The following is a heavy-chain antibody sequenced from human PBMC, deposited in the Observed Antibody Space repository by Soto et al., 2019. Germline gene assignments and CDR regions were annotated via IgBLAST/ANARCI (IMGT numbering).Heavy chain of an antibody. CDR2: IIPIFGTA. Sequence: QVQLVQSGAEVKKPGSSVKVSCKASGGAFSSSAISWVRQAPGQGLEWMGGIIPIFGTANYAQKFQGRITITADASAYTAYMELNNLTSDDTAIYFCAREGLWLVRLGGVQYHGMDVGGQGTTVTVSS. CDR1: GGAFSSSA. J-gene: IGHJ6*02. V-gene: IGHV1-69*01. D-gene: IGHD5-12*01. CDR3: AREGLWLVRLGGVQYHGMDV.